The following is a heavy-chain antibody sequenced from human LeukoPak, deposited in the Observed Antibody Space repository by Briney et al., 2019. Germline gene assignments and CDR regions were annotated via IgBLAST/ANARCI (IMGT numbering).Heavy chain of an antibody. CDR1: GYSITAYW. V-gene: IGHV5-51*01. D-gene: IGHD2-2*01. J-gene: IGHJ4*02. CDR2: IYPCDSNT. CDR3: ARGLSRVSAMYFDY. Sequence: GESLKISCKVSGYSITAYWIGWVRQMPGKALEWMGIIYPCDSNTRYSPSFQGQVSISADKSISTAYLQWSSLKASDTAMYYCARGLSRVSAMYFDYWGQGTLVTVSS.